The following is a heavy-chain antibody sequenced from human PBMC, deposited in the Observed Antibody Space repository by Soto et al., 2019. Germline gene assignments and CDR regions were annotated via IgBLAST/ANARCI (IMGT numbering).Heavy chain of an antibody. CDR3: ARCSSTSCYKNGFDY. D-gene: IGHD2-2*02. J-gene: IGHJ4*02. V-gene: IGHV3-20*04. CDR1: GFTFGDYG. CDR2: INWNGGST. Sequence: GGSLRLSCAASGFTFGDYGMSWVRQAPGKGLEWVSGINWNGGSTGYADSVKGRFTISRDNAKNSLYLQMNSLRAEDTALYYCARCSSTSCYKNGFDYWGQGTLVTVSS.